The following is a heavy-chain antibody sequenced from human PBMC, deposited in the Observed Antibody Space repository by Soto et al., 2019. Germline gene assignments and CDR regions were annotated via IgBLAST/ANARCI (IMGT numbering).Heavy chain of an antibody. CDR3: ARSTSRGIDY. V-gene: IGHV4-39*01. J-gene: IGHJ4*02. Sequence: QLQLQESGPGLLKPSETLSLTCTVSGGSISSSNYYWAWIRQPPGKGLEWIGNIYYTGSAYYNPSLKSRVTISVDTSKNRFSLILSSVSAADTAVYYCARSTSRGIDYWGQGTLVTVSS. CDR2: IYYTGSA. D-gene: IGHD1-1*01. CDR1: GGSISSSNYY.